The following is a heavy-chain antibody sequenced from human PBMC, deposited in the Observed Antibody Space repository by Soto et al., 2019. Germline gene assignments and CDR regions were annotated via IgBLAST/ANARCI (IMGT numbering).Heavy chain of an antibody. CDR1: GFTFINSW. D-gene: IGHD6-19*01. CDR2: ISGSGGST. V-gene: IGHV3-23*01. CDR3: AKDSSGSGYPDAFDI. Sequence: PGGSLILSCAASGFTFINSWMNWVRQAPGKGLEWVSAISGSGGSTYYADSVKGRFTISRDNSKNTLYLQMNSLRAEDTAVYYCAKDSSGSGYPDAFDIWGQGTMVSVSS. J-gene: IGHJ3*02.